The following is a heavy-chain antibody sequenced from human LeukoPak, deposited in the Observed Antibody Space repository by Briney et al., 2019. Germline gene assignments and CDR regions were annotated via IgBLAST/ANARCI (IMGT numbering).Heavy chain of an antibody. CDR2: ISSSSSYI. CDR1: GFTFSSYS. Sequence: GGSLRLSRAASGFTFSSYSMNWVRQAPGKGLEWVSSISSSSSYIYYADSVKGRFTISRDNAKNSLYLQMNSLRAEDTAVYYCARHLSGITGYTYGRGIDYWGRGTLLTVSS. V-gene: IGHV3-21*01. CDR3: ARHLSGITGYTYGRGIDY. D-gene: IGHD5-18*01. J-gene: IGHJ4*02.